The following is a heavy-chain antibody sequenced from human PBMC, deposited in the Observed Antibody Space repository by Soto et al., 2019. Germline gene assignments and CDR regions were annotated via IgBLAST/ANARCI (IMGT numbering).Heavy chain of an antibody. V-gene: IGHV3-53*01. Sequence: GGSLRLSCAASGFTVSSNYMTWVRQAPGKGLEWVSAIYSGGSTYYANSVKGRFTISRDNSKNTLYLQMNSLRAEDTAVYYCARARSTAAGLFDYWGLGTLVTVSS. D-gene: IGHD6-13*01. J-gene: IGHJ4*02. CDR2: IYSGGST. CDR3: ARARSTAAGLFDY. CDR1: GFTVSSNY.